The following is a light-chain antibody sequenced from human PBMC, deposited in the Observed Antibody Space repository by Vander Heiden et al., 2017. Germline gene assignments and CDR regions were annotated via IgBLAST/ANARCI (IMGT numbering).Light chain of an antibody. J-gene: IGLJ3*02. CDR1: SSDVGGYNY. CDR2: DVS. V-gene: IGLV2-14*01. CDR3: SSYTSSSTWV. Sequence: QSALTQPASVSGSPGQSITISRTGTSSDVGGYNYLAWYQQHPGKAPKLMTHDVSNRPSGVSNRFSGSKSGNTASLTISGLQAEDEADYYCSSYTSSSTWVFGGGTKLTVL.